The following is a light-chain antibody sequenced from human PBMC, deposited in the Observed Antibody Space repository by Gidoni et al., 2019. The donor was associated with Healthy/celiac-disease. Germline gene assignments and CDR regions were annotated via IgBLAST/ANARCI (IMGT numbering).Light chain of an antibody. V-gene: IGKV3-15*01. Sequence: EIVMTQSPATLSVSPGERATLSCRAGQSVSSNLAWYQQKPGQAPRLLIYGAFTRATGIPARFSGSGSGTEFTLTISSLQSEDFAVYYCQQYNNWPPMVTFGPGTKVDIK. CDR1: QSVSSN. CDR3: QQYNNWPPMVT. CDR2: GAF. J-gene: IGKJ3*01.